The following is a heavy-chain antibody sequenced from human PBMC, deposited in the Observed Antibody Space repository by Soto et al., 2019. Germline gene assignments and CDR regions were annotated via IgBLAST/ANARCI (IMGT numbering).Heavy chain of an antibody. CDR1: GFTFSSYA. J-gene: IGHJ4*02. D-gene: IGHD3-3*01. CDR2: ISGSGGST. CDR3: AKDRSLLGDYDFWSGYYLFDY. V-gene: IGHV3-23*01. Sequence: EVQLLESGGGLVQPGGSLRLSCAASGFTFSSYAMSWVRQAPGKGLEWVSAISGSGGSTYYADSVKGRFTISRDNSKNTLYLQMNSLRAEDTAVYYCAKDRSLLGDYDFWSGYYLFDYWGQGTLVTVSS.